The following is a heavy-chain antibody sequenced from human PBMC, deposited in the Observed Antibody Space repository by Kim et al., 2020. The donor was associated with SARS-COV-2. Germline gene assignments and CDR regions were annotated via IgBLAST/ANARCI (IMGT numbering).Heavy chain of an antibody. D-gene: IGHD1-1*01. CDR3: ARDEEVWNNIDWIRGGPMDV. CDR1: GFTFSTYT. Sequence: GGSLRLSCAASGFTFSTYTMHWIRQAPGKGLEWMASVRPNGSNIYYADSVKGRFTISRDNAKNSLYLQMNSLSPEDTAVYYCARDEEVWNNIDWIRGGPMDVWGQGTRVTV. CDR2: VRPNGSNI. J-gene: IGHJ6*02. V-gene: IGHV3-30*02.